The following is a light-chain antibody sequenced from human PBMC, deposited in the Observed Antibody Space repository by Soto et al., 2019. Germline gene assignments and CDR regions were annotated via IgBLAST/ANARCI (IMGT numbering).Light chain of an antibody. CDR3: QQRYNWPPT. CDR1: QSVSSY. CDR2: DAS. J-gene: IGKJ1*01. V-gene: IGKV3-11*01. Sequence: FVLTHSPSTLSLSPLERATLSCMASQSVSSYLAWYQQKPGQAPRLLIYDASNRATGIPARFSGSGSGTDFTLTISSLEPEDFALYYCQQRYNWPPTFGQGTKVDIK.